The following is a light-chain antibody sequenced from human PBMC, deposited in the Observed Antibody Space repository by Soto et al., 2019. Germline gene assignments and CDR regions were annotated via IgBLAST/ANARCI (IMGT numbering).Light chain of an antibody. Sequence: QSVLTQPPSVSGAPGQRVTLSCTGNTSNLGAGYDVHWYQQLPGAAPKLVIFGNRNRPSGVPERFSDSKSGTSASLAITGLQAEDEADYYCQAYDYTLTASVFGGGTKLTVL. J-gene: IGLJ3*02. V-gene: IGLV1-40*01. CDR1: TSNLGAGYD. CDR2: GNR. CDR3: QAYDYTLTASV.